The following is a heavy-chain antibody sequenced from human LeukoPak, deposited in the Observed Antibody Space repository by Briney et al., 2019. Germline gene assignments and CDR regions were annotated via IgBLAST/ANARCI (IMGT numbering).Heavy chain of an antibody. Sequence: GESLKISCKGSGYNFTNYWIGWVRQMPGKGLEWMGIIYPGDSETIYSPSFQGPVTISADKSISTAYLQWNSLKASDTAMYYCARQHSSSWYYFDYWGQGTLVTVSS. CDR2: IYPGDSET. CDR3: ARQHSSSWYYFDY. CDR1: GYNFTNYW. D-gene: IGHD6-13*01. V-gene: IGHV5-51*01. J-gene: IGHJ4*02.